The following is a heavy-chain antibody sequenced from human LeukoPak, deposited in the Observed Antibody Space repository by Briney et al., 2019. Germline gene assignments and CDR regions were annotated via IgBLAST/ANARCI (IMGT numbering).Heavy chain of an antibody. J-gene: IGHJ3*02. V-gene: IGHV4-59*08. CDR2: IYYSGST. Sequence: PSETLSLTCTVSGGSISSYYWSWIRQPPGKGLEWIGYIYYSGSTNYNPSLKSRVTISVDTSKNQFSLKLSSVTAADTAVYYCARHTSSSWHHDASDIWGQGTMVTVSS. CDR1: GGSISSYY. CDR3: ARHTSSSWHHDASDI. D-gene: IGHD6-13*01.